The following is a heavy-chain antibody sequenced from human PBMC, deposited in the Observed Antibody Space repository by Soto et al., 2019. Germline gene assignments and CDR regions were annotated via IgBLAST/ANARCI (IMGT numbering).Heavy chain of an antibody. CDR3: ARFRRGQSGLFDKN. D-gene: IGHD3-10*01. CDR2: INQSGTT. CDR1: GGPFSGFY. J-gene: IGHJ4*02. V-gene: IGHV4-34*01. Sequence: SETLSLTCAAYGGPFSGFYWSWIRQPPGKELEWIGEINQSGTTNYNPSLKSRVTMSVDTSKNQFSLNLRSLTAADAAMYYCARFRRGQSGLFDKNWGPGTLVTVSS.